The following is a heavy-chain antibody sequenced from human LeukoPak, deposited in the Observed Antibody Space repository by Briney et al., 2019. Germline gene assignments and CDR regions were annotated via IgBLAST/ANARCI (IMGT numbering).Heavy chain of an antibody. CDR1: GYTFTAYY. CDR3: ARVPGRSGGRMPFDY. D-gene: IGHD2-15*01. J-gene: IGHJ4*02. V-gene: IGHV1-2*02. CDR2: INPNSGDT. Sequence: AASVQVSCKASGYTFTAYYMHWVRQAPGQGLEWMGWINPNSGDTNYAQKFQGKVTMTRDTSISTAYMDLSRLTSDDTAIYYCARVPGRSGGRMPFDYWGQETLVTVSS.